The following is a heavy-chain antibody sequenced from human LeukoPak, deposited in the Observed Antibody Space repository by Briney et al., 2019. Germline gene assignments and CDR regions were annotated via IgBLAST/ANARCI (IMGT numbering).Heavy chain of an antibody. CDR1: GYTFTGYY. D-gene: IGHD3-9*01. Sequence: ASVKVSCKASGYTFTGYYMHWVRQAPGQGLEWMGWINPNSGSTNYAQKFQGRVTMTRDTSISTAYMELSRLRSDDTAVYYCAGYDILTGEGQNAFDIWGQGTMVTVSS. CDR3: AGYDILTGEGQNAFDI. CDR2: INPNSGST. V-gene: IGHV1-2*02. J-gene: IGHJ3*02.